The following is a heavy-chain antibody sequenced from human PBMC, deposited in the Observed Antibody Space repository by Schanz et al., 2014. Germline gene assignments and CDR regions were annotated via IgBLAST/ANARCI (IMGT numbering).Heavy chain of an antibody. CDR3: GRGFSRSYIDF. Sequence: QGQLVQSGPEVKKPGASMKVSCKASGYTFTTYYMLWVRQAPGQGLEWMGIINPSGGSTRYGQKFQGRITVTTDTSTSTVYLELSSLRSDDTAVYYCGRGFSRSYIDFWGQGTLITVSS. D-gene: IGHD6-6*01. V-gene: IGHV1-46*03. J-gene: IGHJ4*02. CDR2: INPSGGST. CDR1: GYTFTTYY.